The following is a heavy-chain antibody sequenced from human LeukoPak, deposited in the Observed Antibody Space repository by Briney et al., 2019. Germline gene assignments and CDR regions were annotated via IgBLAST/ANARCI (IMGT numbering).Heavy chain of an antibody. CDR3: AATRIIGTTRDWFDP. D-gene: IGHD1-20*01. J-gene: IGHJ5*02. CDR1: GFTFSSYS. Sequence: GGSLRLSCAASGFTFSSYSMNWVRQAPGKGLEWVSSISSSSSYIYYADSVKGRFTISRDNAKNSLYLQMNSLRAEDTAVYYCAATRIIGTTRDWFDPWGQGTLVTVSS. V-gene: IGHV3-21*01. CDR2: ISSSSSYI.